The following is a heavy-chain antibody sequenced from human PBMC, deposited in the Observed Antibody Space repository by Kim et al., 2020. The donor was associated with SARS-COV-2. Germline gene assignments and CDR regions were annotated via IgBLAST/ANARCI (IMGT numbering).Heavy chain of an antibody. Sequence: PSLKSRVTISVDTSKNQFSLKLSSVTAADTAVYYCAREQYYDSSGYFDYWGQGTLVTVSS. D-gene: IGHD3-22*01. V-gene: IGHV4-31*02. CDR3: AREQYYDSSGYFDY. J-gene: IGHJ4*02.